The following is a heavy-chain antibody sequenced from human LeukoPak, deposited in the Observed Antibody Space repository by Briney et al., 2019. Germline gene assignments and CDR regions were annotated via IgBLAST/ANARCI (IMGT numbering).Heavy chain of an antibody. CDR3: ARRFSRDGYNFRAFDI. V-gene: IGHV4-59*01. D-gene: IGHD5-24*01. Sequence: SETLSLTRTVSGGSISSYYWSWIRQPPGKGLEWSGYIYYSVSTNYNPSLKSRVTISVDTSKNQFSLKLSSVTAADTAVYYCARRFSRDGYNFRAFDIWGQGTMVTVSS. J-gene: IGHJ3*02. CDR2: IYYSVST. CDR1: GGSISSYY.